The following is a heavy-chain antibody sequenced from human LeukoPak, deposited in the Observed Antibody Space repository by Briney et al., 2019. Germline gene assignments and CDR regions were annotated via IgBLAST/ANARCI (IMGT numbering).Heavy chain of an antibody. CDR1: GGSISSSSYY. CDR2: IYYSGTT. J-gene: IGHJ6*03. D-gene: IGHD5-18*01. CDR3: ARLDTAMVYYYMDV. V-gene: IGHV4-39*01. Sequence: SETLSLTCTVSGGSISSSSYYWGWIRQPPGKGLEWIGSIYYSGTTYYNPSLKSRVTISVDTSKNQSSLKLSSVTAADTAVYYCARLDTAMVYYYMDVWGKGTTVTVSS.